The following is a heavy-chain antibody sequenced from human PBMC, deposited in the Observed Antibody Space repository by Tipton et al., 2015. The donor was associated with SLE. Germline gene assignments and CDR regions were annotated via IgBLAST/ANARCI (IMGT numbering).Heavy chain of an antibody. CDR1: GGSISSSSYY. CDR3: ARQTKMGYSGTIGLGY. D-gene: IGHD6-13*01. V-gene: IGHV4-39*01. J-gene: IGHJ4*02. CDR2: IYYSGST. Sequence: TLSLTCTVSGGSISSSSYYWGWIRQPPGKGLEWIGSIYYSGSTYYNPSLKSRVTISVDTSKNQFSLKLSSVTAADTAVYYCARQTKMGYSGTIGLGYWGQGTLVTVSS.